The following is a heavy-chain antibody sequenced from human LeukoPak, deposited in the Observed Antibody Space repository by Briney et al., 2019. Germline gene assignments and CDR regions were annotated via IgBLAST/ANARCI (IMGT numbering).Heavy chain of an antibody. CDR1: GGSISSGGYY. CDR2: IYYSGST. Sequence: SETLSLTCTVSGGSISSGGYYWSWIRQHPGKGLEWIGYIYYSGSTYYNPSLKSRVTISVDTSKNQFSLKLSSVTAADTAVYYCARDFGQLRWFDPWGQGTLVTVSS. CDR3: ARDFGQLRWFDP. V-gene: IGHV4-31*03. D-gene: IGHD3-10*01. J-gene: IGHJ5*02.